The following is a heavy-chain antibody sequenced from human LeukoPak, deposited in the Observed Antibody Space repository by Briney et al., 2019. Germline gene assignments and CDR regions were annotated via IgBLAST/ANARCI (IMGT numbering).Heavy chain of an antibody. CDR1: GFTFSSYA. V-gene: IGHV3-23*01. CDR3: AKVYRPYYYDSSGSGRGIFDY. D-gene: IGHD3-22*01. J-gene: IGHJ4*02. CDR2: ISGSGGST. Sequence: GGSLRLSCAASGFTFSSYAMSWVRQAPGKGLEWVSVISGSGGSTYYADSVQRRFTLSRDNSKNTLYLQMNRLSAEDTAVYYCAKVYRPYYYDSSGSGRGIFDYWGQGTLVTVSS.